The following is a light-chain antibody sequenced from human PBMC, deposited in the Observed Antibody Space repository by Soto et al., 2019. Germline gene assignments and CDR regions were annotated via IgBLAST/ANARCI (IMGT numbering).Light chain of an antibody. CDR3: LQHNSYPLT. J-gene: IGKJ1*01. Sequence: DIQMTQSPSSLSASVGDRVTITCRASQDISNDLGWYQQKPGTAPKRLIYAASSLQSGVPSRFSGSGSGTEFTLTISSLQPEDFAIYYCLQHNSYPLTFGQGTKVDIK. CDR2: AAS. V-gene: IGKV1-17*01. CDR1: QDISND.